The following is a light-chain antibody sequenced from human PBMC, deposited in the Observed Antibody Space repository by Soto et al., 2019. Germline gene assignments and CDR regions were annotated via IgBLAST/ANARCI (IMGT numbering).Light chain of an antibody. CDR3: QQYGSSWT. CDR1: QSVSSSY. Sequence: DIVLTQSPGTLSLSPGERATLSCRASQSVSSSYLAWYQQKPGQAPRLLIYGASSRATGFPDRFSGSGSGTDFTLTFSRLEPEDFAVYYCQQYGSSWTFGQGTKVDIK. CDR2: GAS. J-gene: IGKJ1*01. V-gene: IGKV3-20*01.